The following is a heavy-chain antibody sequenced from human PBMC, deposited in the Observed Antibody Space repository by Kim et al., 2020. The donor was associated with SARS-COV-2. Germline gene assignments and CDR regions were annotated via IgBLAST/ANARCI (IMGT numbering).Heavy chain of an antibody. D-gene: IGHD5-18*01. V-gene: IGHV1-3*01. Sequence: KFQGRVTITRDTSASTAYMELSSLRSEDTAVYYCASYQYSYGYYYYGMDVWGQGTTVTVSS. CDR3: ASYQYSYGYYYYGMDV. J-gene: IGHJ6*02.